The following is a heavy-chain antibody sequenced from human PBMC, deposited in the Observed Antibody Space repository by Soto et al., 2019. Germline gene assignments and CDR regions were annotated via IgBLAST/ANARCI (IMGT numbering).Heavy chain of an antibody. V-gene: IGHV2-70*01. CDR1: GFSFSTSGMC. D-gene: IGHD1-26*01. J-gene: IGHJ4*02. CDR2: IDWDDDK. Sequence: SGPTLVNPTQTLTLTCTFSGFSFSTSGMCVSWIRQPPGKALEWLALIDWDDDKFYLTSLKTRLTISRDTSKNQVVLTMTNMDPLDTATYCCARIFFDTGNHYARIEYWCPGTLVTVSS. CDR3: ARIFFDTGNHYARIEY.